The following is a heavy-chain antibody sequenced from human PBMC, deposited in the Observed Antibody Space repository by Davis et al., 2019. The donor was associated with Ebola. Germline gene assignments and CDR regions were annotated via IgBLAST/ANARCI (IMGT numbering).Heavy chain of an antibody. J-gene: IGHJ6*02. Sequence: ASVKVSCKASGYTFTSYYLHWVRQAPGQGLEWMGWINPNSGGTNYAQKFQGWVTMTRDTSISTAYMELSRLRSDDTAVYYCARAPSGYDSYYYYGMDVWGQGTTVTVSS. D-gene: IGHD5-12*01. CDR3: ARAPSGYDSYYYYGMDV. CDR1: GYTFTSYY. V-gene: IGHV1-2*04. CDR2: INPNSGGT.